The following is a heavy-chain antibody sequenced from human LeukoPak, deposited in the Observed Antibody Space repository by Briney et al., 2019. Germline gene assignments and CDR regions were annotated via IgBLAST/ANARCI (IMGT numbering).Heavy chain of an antibody. Sequence: GGSLRLSCAASGFTVSSNYMSWVRQAPGKGLEWVSVIYSGGSTYYADSVKGRFTISRDNSKNTLYLQMNSLRAEDTAVYYCAKDISSGYYYHYFDYWGQGTLVTVSS. CDR3: AKDISSGYYYHYFDY. CDR2: IYSGGST. V-gene: IGHV3-53*01. J-gene: IGHJ4*02. D-gene: IGHD3-22*01. CDR1: GFTVSSNY.